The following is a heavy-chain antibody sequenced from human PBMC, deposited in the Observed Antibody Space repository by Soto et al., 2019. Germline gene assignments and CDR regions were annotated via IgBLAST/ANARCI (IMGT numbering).Heavy chain of an antibody. V-gene: IGHV2-5*02. D-gene: IGHD1-7*01. J-gene: IGHJ4*02. CDR3: AHRQIHSGNWDCGVLDY. CDR1: GFSISTSGVG. CDR2: IYWDDDK. Sequence: QITLKESGPTLVAPTQTLTLTCTLSGFSISTSGVGVAWIRQPPGKALEWLAVIYWDDDKRYNPSLRNRLTVTKDTSKNQVVLAVTNTDPVDTATYYCAHRQIHSGNWDCGVLDYRGPGTLVTISA.